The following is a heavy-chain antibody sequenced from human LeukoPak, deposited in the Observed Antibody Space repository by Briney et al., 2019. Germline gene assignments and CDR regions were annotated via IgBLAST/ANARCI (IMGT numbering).Heavy chain of an antibody. J-gene: IGHJ4*02. D-gene: IGHD3-10*01. Sequence: ASVKVSCKASGYTFTSYGISWVRQAPGQGLEWMGWISAYNGNTNYAQKLQGRVTMTTDTSTSTAYMELRSLRSDDTGVYYCARDLYYGSGSYYNPTYFDYWGQGTLVTVSS. CDR1: GYTFTSYG. V-gene: IGHV1-18*01. CDR3: ARDLYYGSGSYYNPTYFDY. CDR2: ISAYNGNT.